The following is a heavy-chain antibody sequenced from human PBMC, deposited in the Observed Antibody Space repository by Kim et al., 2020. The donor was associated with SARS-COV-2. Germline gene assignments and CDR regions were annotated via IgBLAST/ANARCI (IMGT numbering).Heavy chain of an antibody. V-gene: IGHV4-34*01. CDR2: INHSGST. J-gene: IGHJ6*02. D-gene: IGHD1-26*01. Sequence: SETLSLTCAVYGGSFSGYYWSWIRQPPGKGLEWIGEINHSGSTNYNPYLKSRVTISVDTSKNQFSLKLSSVTAADTAVYYCARDASGSYSGVDVWGQGTTVTVSS. CDR1: GGSFSGYY. CDR3: ARDASGSYSGVDV.